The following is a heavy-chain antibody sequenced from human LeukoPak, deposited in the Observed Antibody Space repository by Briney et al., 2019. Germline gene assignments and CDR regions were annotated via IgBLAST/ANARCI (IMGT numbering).Heavy chain of an antibody. J-gene: IGHJ4*02. CDR3: ARCVNGRGSAGPYYFNH. V-gene: IGHV4-34*01. D-gene: IGHD2-15*01. CDR2: INHSGST. Sequence: SETLPLTCAFYGGSFSGYYCSWIRQPPGKGLEWIGEINHSGSTNYNPSLKSRVTISVDTSKNQFSLKLSSVTAADTAVYYCARCVNGRGSAGPYYFNHWGQGTLVTVSS. CDR1: GGSFSGYY.